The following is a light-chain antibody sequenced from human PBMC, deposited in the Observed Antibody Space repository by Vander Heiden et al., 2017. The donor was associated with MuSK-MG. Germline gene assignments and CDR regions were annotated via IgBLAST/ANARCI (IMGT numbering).Light chain of an antibody. CDR3: QQSDSTPHT. CDR2: GAS. CDR1: QSISSF. J-gene: IGKJ3*01. Sequence: DIQMTQSPSSLSASVGDRVTITCRASQSISSFLNWYQQKPGKAPKLLIYGASSLQSEVPSRFSGSRSGTDFTLTISSLQPEDFATYYCQQSDSTPHTFGPGTKVXIK. V-gene: IGKV1-39*01.